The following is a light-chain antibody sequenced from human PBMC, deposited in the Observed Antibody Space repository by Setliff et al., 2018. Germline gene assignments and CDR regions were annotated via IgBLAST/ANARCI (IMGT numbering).Light chain of an antibody. J-gene: IGLJ1*01. CDR2: EVS. V-gene: IGLV2-23*02. CDR1: SSDIGSYTL. Sequence: QSALTQPASVSGSPGQSTTISCTGTSSDIGSYTLVSWYQQQPGKGPKLMIYEVSKRPSGVSNRFSGSKPGNTASLSISGLEAEDEADYYCCSYAGSGTFYVFGTGTKVTVL. CDR3: CSYAGSGTFYV.